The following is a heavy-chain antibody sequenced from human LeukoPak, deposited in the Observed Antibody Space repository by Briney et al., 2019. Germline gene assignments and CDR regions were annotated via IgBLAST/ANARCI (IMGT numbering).Heavy chain of an antibody. CDR3: AKATGYLL. V-gene: IGHV3-48*03. D-gene: IGHD1-14*01. Sequence: GGSLRLSCAASGFTFSSYEMNWVRQAPGKGLEWVSYISSSGSTIYYADSVKGRFTISRDNSENTLYLQMNSLRAEDTAVYYCAKATGYLLWGQGTLAIVSS. CDR2: ISSSGSTI. J-gene: IGHJ4*02. CDR1: GFTFSSYE.